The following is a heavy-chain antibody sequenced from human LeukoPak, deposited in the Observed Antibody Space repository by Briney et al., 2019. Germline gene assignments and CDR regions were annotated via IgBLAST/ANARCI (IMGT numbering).Heavy chain of an antibody. V-gene: IGHV4-39*01. CDR1: GGSISSSSYY. CDR2: IYYSGST. J-gene: IGHJ5*02. Sequence: PSETLSLTCTVSGGSISSSSYYWGWIRQPPGKGLEWIGSIYYSGSTYYNPSLKSRVTISVDTSKNQFSLKLSSVTAADTAVYYCARRRSGYNWNQVPSNWFDPWGQGTLVTVSS. CDR3: ARRRSGYNWNQVPSNWFDP. D-gene: IGHD1-1*01.